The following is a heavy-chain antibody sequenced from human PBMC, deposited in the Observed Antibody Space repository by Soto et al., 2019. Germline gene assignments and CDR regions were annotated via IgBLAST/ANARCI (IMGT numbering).Heavy chain of an antibody. V-gene: IGHV3-53*01. CDR3: AREGWLDP. J-gene: IGHJ5*02. CDR2: IYSGGST. CDR1: GFTVSSSY. Sequence: SLRLSCVASGFTVSSSYMNWVRQAPGKGLEWVSLIYSGGSTYYADSVKGRFTISRDNFKNTLYLQMNRLRAEDTAVYYCAREGWLDPWGQGTLVTVSS.